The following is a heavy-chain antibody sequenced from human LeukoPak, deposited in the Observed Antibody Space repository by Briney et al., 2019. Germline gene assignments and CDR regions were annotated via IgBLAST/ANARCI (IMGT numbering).Heavy chain of an antibody. CDR1: GFTFSAYA. Sequence: GGTLRLSCAASGFTFSAYAMSWAPQAPGKGLEWVSAISASGGSTHYADTVKGRFTISRDNSKNTLYLQMNSLRAEDTAVYYCAKSLILWFGEFDFWGQGTLVTVSS. CDR2: ISASGGST. J-gene: IGHJ4*02. D-gene: IGHD3-10*01. CDR3: AKSLILWFGEFDF. V-gene: IGHV3-23*01.